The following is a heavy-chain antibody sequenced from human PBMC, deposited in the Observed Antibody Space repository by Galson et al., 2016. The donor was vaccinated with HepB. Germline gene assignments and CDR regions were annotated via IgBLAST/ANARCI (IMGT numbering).Heavy chain of an antibody. J-gene: IGHJ4*02. CDR2: INHSGST. CDR1: GGSFSGYY. D-gene: IGHD1-26*01. Sequence: SETLSLTCAVYGGSFSGYYWSWIRQPPGKGLEWIGEINHSGSTNYNPTLKSRVTISVDTSKNQFSLKLSSVTAADTAVYYCAGSYSESYHYFDYWGQGTLVTASS. CDR3: AGSYSESYHYFDY. V-gene: IGHV4-34*01.